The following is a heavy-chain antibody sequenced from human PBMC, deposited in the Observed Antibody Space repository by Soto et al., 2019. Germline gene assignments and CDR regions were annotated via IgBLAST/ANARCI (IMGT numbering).Heavy chain of an antibody. J-gene: IGHJ6*02. CDR2: ISYDGSNK. CDR1: GFTFSSYG. D-gene: IGHD1-1*01. Sequence: QAGGSLRLSCAASGFTFSSYGMHWVRQAPGKGLEWVAVISYDGSNKCYADSVKGRFTISRDNSKNTLYLQMNSLRAEDTAVYYCAKKSGTHLYYYGMDVWGQGTTVTVSS. V-gene: IGHV3-30*18. CDR3: AKKSGTHLYYYGMDV.